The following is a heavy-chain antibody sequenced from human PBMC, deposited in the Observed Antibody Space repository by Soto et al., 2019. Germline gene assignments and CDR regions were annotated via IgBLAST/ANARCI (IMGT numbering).Heavy chain of an antibody. Sequence: QVQLVQSGAEVRKPGASVKVSCKASGYTFTNHDINWVRQASGQGLEWMGWMNPYSGKTYYVEKFQDRVNMTKHTSTNTAYLELTSLKSDDTAVFYCAIYTTPFSYFDYWGQGSLVTVSS. CDR3: AIYTTPFSYFDY. CDR2: MNPYSGKT. J-gene: IGHJ4*02. D-gene: IGHD4-4*01. V-gene: IGHV1-8*01. CDR1: GYTFTNHD.